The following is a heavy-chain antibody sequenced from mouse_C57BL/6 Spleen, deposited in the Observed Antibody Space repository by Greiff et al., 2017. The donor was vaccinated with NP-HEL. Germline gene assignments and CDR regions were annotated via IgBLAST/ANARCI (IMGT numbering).Heavy chain of an antibody. D-gene: IGHD4-1*01. J-gene: IGHJ2*01. CDR1: GYTFTDYN. CDR2: INPNNGGT. Sequence: EVKLMESGPELVKPGASVKIPCKASGYTFTDYNMDWVKQSHGKSLEWIGDINPNNGGTIYNQKFKGKATLTVDKSSSTAYMELRSLTSEDTAVYYCARPANWDEGNYFDYWGQGTTLTVSS. CDR3: ARPANWDEGNYFDY. V-gene: IGHV1-18*01.